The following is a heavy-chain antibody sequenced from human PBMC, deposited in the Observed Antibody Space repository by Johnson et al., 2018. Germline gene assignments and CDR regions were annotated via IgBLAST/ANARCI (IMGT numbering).Heavy chain of an antibody. CDR2: SSTTGSAN. CDR1: GFTFSDYY. V-gene: IGHV3-11*01. J-gene: IGHJ5*01. Sequence: QVQLVESGGGLVKSGGSLRLSCAASGFTFSDYYMTWICQAPVKGVEWFSYSSTTGSANHYPDLGKGRFTISRDNANNSLSLQVNNFRAEDTAIYYCTRFLSLLRGWFDSWGQGTLVTVSS. CDR3: TRFLSLLRGWFDS. D-gene: IGHD3-10*01.